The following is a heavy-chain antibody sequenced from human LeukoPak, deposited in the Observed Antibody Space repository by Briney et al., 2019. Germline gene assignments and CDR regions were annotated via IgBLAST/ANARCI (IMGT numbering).Heavy chain of an antibody. CDR1: GFTFSSYA. CDR2: ISGSGGST. Sequence: GGSLRLSCAASGFTFSSYAMSWVRQAPGKGLEWVSAISGSGGSTYYADSVKGRFTISRDNSKNTLYLQVNSLRAEDTAVYYCARVTSSGWSSYFDYWGQGTLVTVSS. V-gene: IGHV3-23*01. D-gene: IGHD6-19*01. J-gene: IGHJ4*02. CDR3: ARVTSSGWSSYFDY.